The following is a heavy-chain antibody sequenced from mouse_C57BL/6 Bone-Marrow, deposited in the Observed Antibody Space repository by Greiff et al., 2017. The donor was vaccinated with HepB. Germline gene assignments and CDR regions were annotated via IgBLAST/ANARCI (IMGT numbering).Heavy chain of an antibody. V-gene: IGHV5-6*01. CDR2: ISSGGSYT. J-gene: IGHJ3*01. Sequence: EVQLQESGGDLVKPGGSLKLSCAASGFTFSSYGMSWVRQTPDKRLEWVATISSGGSYTYYPDSVKGRFTISRDNAKNTLYLQMSSLKSEDTAMYYCARQSGFAYWGQGTLVTVSA. CDR3: ARQSGFAY. CDR1: GFTFSSYG.